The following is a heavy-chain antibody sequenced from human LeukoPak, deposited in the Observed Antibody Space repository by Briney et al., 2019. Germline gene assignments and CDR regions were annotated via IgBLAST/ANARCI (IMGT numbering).Heavy chain of an antibody. D-gene: IGHD1-14*01. CDR3: ARARTGSAYTLRGYFDY. J-gene: IGHJ4*02. V-gene: IGHV1-18*01. Sequence: GASVKVSCKASGYTFTSYGISWVRQAPGQGLEWMGWISAYNGNTNYAQKLQGRVTMTTDTSTSTAYMELRSLRSDDTAAYYCARARTGSAYTLRGYFDYWGQGTLVTVSS. CDR2: ISAYNGNT. CDR1: GYTFTSYG.